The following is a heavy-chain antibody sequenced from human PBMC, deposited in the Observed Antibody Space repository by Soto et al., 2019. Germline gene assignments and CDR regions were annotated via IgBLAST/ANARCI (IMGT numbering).Heavy chain of an antibody. J-gene: IGHJ4*02. D-gene: IGHD6-19*01. CDR2: LSGTGDVT. V-gene: IGHV3-23*01. CDR1: GFTFRSYA. CDR3: AKPRIYSGWYYFDY. Sequence: EVQLLESGGGLVQPGGSLRLSCAASGFTFRSYAMSWVRQAPGKGPEWVSALSGTGDVTYYADSVKGRFTLSRDNSKNTLHLQVNSLRAEDTAVYYCAKPRIYSGWYYFDYWGQGTLVTVSS.